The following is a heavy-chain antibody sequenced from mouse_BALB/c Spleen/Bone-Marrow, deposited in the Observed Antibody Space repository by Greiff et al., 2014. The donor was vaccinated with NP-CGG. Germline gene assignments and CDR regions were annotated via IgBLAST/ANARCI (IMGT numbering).Heavy chain of an antibody. CDR2: INPYNDGT. V-gene: IGHV1-14*01. D-gene: IGHD2-14*01. CDR1: GYTFTSYV. CDR3: ARRGYRYDGFAY. Sequence: VQLKESGPELVKPGASVKMSCEASGYTFTSYVMHWVKQKPGQGLEWIGYINPYNDGTKYNEKFKGKATLTSDKSSSTAYMELSSLTSEDSAVYYCARRGYRYDGFAYWGQGTLVTVSA. J-gene: IGHJ3*01.